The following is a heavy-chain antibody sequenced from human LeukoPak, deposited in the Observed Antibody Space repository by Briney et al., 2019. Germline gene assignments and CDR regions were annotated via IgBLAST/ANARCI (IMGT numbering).Heavy chain of an antibody. CDR2: ITGSGGST. Sequence: GGSLRLSCAASGFTFISYGMSWVRQAPGKGLEWVSGITGSGGSTYYADSVKGRFTISRDNAKNSLYLQMNSLRAEDTAVYYCARDSLTMIVGRQKRGLDYWGQGTLVTVSS. CDR1: GFTFISYG. J-gene: IGHJ4*02. V-gene: IGHV3-23*01. D-gene: IGHD3-22*01. CDR3: ARDSLTMIVGRQKRGLDY.